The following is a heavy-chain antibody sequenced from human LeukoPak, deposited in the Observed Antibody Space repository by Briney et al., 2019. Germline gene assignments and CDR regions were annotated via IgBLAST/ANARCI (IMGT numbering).Heavy chain of an antibody. CDR2: ITGGGGTT. Sequence: GGSLRLSCEASGLTFSSYGMSWVRQAPGKGLQWVSAITGGGGTTYYADSVKGRFTISRDNTKNMLYLQMNSLRAEDTAVYYCAKMQGYFDYWGQGTLVPVSS. V-gene: IGHV3-23*01. CDR1: GLTFSSYG. CDR3: AKMQGYFDY. J-gene: IGHJ4*02.